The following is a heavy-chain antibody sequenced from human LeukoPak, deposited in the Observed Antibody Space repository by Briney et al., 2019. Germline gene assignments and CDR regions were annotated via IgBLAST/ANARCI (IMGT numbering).Heavy chain of an antibody. D-gene: IGHD2-15*01. CDR3: GKVVASSGSCYYYYYGMDV. Sequence: GGSLRLSCAASGFTFSSYAMSWVRQAPGKGLEWVSAISGSGGSTYYADSVKGRFTISRDNSKNTLYLQMNSLRAEDTAVYYCGKVVASSGSCYYYYYGMDVWGQGTTVTVSS. CDR1: GFTFSSYA. J-gene: IGHJ6*02. V-gene: IGHV3-23*01. CDR2: ISGSGGST.